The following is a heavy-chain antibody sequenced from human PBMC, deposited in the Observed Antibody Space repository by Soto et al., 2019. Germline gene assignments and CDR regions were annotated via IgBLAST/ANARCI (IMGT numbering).Heavy chain of an antibody. CDR3: ASRDPGTSVDY. CDR2: IYRTGST. Sequence: SETLSLTCAVYGGSFSGYYWSWIRQPPGKGLEWIGEIYRTGSTNYNPSLKSRVTISLDKSENQFSLKVTSLTAADTAVYYCASRDPGTSVDYWGQGTLVTAPQ. D-gene: IGHD1-7*01. J-gene: IGHJ4*02. V-gene: IGHV4-34*01. CDR1: GGSFSGYY.